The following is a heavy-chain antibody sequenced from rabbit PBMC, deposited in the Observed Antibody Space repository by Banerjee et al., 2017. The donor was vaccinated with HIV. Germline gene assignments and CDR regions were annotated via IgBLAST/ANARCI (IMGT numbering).Heavy chain of an antibody. Sequence: QSLEESGGDLVKPGASLTLTCTASGFSFSTSYWICWVRQAPGKGLEWIGCIYTGDGSTYYASWAKGRFTISKTSSTTVTLQMTSLTAADTATYFCARSITGASTLWGPGTLVTVS. CDR3: ARSITGASTL. CDR1: GFSFSTSYW. D-gene: IGHD7-1*01. J-gene: IGHJ4*01. V-gene: IGHV1S40*01. CDR2: IYTGDGST.